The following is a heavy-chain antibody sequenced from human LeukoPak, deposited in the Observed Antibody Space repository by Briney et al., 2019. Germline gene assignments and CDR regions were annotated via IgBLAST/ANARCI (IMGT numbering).Heavy chain of an antibody. CDR2: ISSTGNYM. D-gene: IGHD5-18*01. Sequence: GGSLRLSWAASGFTFTTYTINWVRQAPGKGLEWVSSISSTGNYMFYGDSVKGRLTISRDDAKNSLYLQMNSLRAEDTAMYYCARSKIIQLDSMDVWGNGTKVTVSP. V-gene: IGHV3-21*01. CDR1: GFTFTTYT. J-gene: IGHJ6*04. CDR3: ARSKIIQLDSMDV.